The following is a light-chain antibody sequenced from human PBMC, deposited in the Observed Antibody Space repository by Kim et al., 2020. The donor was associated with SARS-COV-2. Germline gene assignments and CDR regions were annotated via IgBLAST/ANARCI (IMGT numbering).Light chain of an antibody. CDR2: SDG. V-gene: IGLV3-21*02. CDR3: QVWDSPGGQQI. CDR1: NQDNTG. Sequence: APGETATIAWEGTNQDNTGVPWYQQKAGQAPVLVVTSDGDRPSGIPERFSGSNSRTTATLTISRVEAGDEADYYCQVWDSPGGQQIFGGGTQLTVL. J-gene: IGLJ2*01.